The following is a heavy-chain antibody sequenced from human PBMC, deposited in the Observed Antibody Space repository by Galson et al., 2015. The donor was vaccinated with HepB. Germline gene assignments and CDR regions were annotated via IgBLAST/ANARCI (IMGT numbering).Heavy chain of an antibody. D-gene: IGHD6-13*01. V-gene: IGHV6-1*01. J-gene: IGHJ5*02. CDR1: GDSVSSNSAA. Sequence: CAISGDSVSSNSAAWNWIRQSPSRGLEWLGRTYYRSKWYNDYAVSVKSRITINPDTSKNQFSLQLNSVTPEDTAVYYCAREGIAAAGIGSPRPKVTSNSHSWFDPWGQGTLVTVSS. CDR2: TYYRSKWYN. CDR3: AREGIAAAGIGSPRPKVTSNSHSWFDP.